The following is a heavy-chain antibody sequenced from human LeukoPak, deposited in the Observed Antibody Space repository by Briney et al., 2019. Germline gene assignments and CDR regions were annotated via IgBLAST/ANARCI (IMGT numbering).Heavy chain of an antibody. Sequence: PQASVTVSCKASGYTFTSSDINWVRQAPGQGLEWMGWMNPNSGNTGYAQKFQGRVTMTRNTSISTAYMELSSLRSEDTAVYYCARLLGYWYFDLWGRGTLVTVSS. CDR2: MNPNSGNT. CDR1: GYTFTSSD. D-gene: IGHD3-16*01. CDR3: ARLLGYWYFDL. J-gene: IGHJ2*01. V-gene: IGHV1-8*01.